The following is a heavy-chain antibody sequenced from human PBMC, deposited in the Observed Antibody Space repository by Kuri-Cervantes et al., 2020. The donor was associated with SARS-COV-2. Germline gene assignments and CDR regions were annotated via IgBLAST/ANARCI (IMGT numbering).Heavy chain of an antibody. J-gene: IGHJ6*03. CDR3: ARQRGRNYYMDV. D-gene: IGHD1-1*01. V-gene: IGHV4-39*01. CDR2: IYYSGST. CDR1: GYSISSSYY. Sequence: SETLSLTCTVSGYSISSSYYWGWIRQPPGKGLEWIGSIYYSGSTYYNPSLKSRVTISVDTSKNQFSLKLSSVTAADTAVYYCARQRGRNYYMDVWGKGTTVTVSS.